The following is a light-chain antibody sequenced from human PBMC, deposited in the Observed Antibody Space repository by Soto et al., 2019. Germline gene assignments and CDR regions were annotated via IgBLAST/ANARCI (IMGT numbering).Light chain of an antibody. V-gene: IGKV3-20*01. Sequence: EIVLTQSPGTLSLSPGERATLSCRASQGVTSNYLAWYQQRPGQAPRLLIYDASSRATGIPDRFSGGGSGTDLTLTIRRLEPEDFAMYYCPQYGSSSPTPFGQGTRLEIE. J-gene: IGKJ5*01. CDR3: PQYGSSSPTP. CDR1: QGVTSNY. CDR2: DAS.